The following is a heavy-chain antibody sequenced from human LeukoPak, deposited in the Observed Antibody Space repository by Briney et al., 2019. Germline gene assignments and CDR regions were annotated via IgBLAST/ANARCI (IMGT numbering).Heavy chain of an antibody. V-gene: IGHV3-30*18. Sequence: PGGSLRLSCSASGFTVSSYDIHWVRQAPGKGLEWVAVISYDGSSKYYADSVKGRFTISRDNSKNTLYLQMNSLRAEDTAVYYCAKLPSGTTYVDWFDPWGQGTLVTVSS. D-gene: IGHD1-1*01. J-gene: IGHJ5*02. CDR1: GFTVSSYD. CDR3: AKLPSGTTYVDWFDP. CDR2: ISYDGSSK.